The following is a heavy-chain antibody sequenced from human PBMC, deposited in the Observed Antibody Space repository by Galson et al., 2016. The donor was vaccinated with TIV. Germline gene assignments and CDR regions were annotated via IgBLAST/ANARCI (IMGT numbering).Heavy chain of an antibody. CDR2: ISYDGSNE. Sequence: SLRLSCAASGFSISNSAMHWVRQAPGKGLEWVAVISYDGSNEYYADSVKGRFTISRDNSKNTLYLQMNSLRAEDTAVYYCAKEVQRRLHYWGQGTLVTVSS. V-gene: IGHV3-30-3*01. CDR3: AKEVQRRLHY. J-gene: IGHJ4*02. CDR1: GFSISNSA. D-gene: IGHD1-1*01.